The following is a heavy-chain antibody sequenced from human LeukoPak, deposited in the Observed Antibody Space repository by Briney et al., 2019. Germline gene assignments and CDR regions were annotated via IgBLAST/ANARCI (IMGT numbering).Heavy chain of an antibody. Sequence: PGGPRRFSCGASGLTCDDYAMHWVQQAPGKGLGWVSGISWNSGSIGYADSVKGRFTISRDNAKNSLYLQMNSLRAEDTALYYCAKSMGFIYSSEMGYYYYGMDVWGQGTTVTVSS. CDR1: GLTCDDYA. D-gene: IGHD5-18*01. V-gene: IGHV3-9*01. J-gene: IGHJ6*02. CDR2: ISWNSGSI. CDR3: AKSMGFIYSSEMGYYYYGMDV.